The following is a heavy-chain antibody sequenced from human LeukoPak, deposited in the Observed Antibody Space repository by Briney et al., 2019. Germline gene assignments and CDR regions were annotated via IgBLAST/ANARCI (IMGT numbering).Heavy chain of an antibody. D-gene: IGHD6-13*01. J-gene: IGHJ4*02. CDR1: GFTFNIYG. CDR2: IRYDGSNK. CDR3: AKDPRRYSRTGGYFDY. Sequence: GGSLRLSCLASGFTFNIYGMRGVPQAPGKGVEGVALIRYDGSNKYNEDSVKGRFTMSRDNSKNTLYLQMNSMRAEDTAVYYCAKDPRRYSRTGGYFDYWGQGTLVTVSS. V-gene: IGHV3-30*02.